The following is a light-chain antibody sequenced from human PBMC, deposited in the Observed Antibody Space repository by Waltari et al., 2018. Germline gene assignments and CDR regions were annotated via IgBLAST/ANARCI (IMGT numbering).Light chain of an antibody. CDR1: VLTRQY. V-gene: IGLV3-25*03. Sequence: SYALTQPPSVSVSPGQTARISSPAAVLTRQYAYWSQQKPGQAPVLVMYKDNERPSGIPERFSGSNSGTTVTLTISGVQAEDEADYYCQSADSTSRVFGGGTKLTVL. CDR2: KDN. J-gene: IGLJ3*02. CDR3: QSADSTSRV.